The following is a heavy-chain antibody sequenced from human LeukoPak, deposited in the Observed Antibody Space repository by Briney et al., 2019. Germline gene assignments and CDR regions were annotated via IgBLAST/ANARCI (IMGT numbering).Heavy chain of an antibody. Sequence: PGGSLRLSCAASGFILSRYTMNWVRQAPGKGLERVSSISSTGTYIYYADSVKGRFTISRDNAKNSLYLQMNSLRAEDTAVYYCARENIVVVPAASRYLDVWGKGTTVTVSS. J-gene: IGHJ6*03. V-gene: IGHV3-21*01. CDR1: GFILSRYT. D-gene: IGHD2-2*01. CDR3: ARENIVVVPAASRYLDV. CDR2: ISSTGTYI.